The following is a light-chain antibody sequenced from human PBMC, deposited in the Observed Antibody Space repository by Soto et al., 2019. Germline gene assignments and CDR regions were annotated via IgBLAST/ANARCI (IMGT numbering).Light chain of an antibody. CDR2: QDT. CDR3: QAWDSSIGV. Sequence: SYELTQPPSVSVSPGQTASITCSGDKLGDKYASWYQQKPGQSPVLVIYQDTKRPSGIPERFSGSNSGNTATLTISGTQAMDEADYYCQAWDSSIGVFSGGTQLTVL. V-gene: IGLV3-1*01. CDR1: KLGDKY. J-gene: IGLJ2*01.